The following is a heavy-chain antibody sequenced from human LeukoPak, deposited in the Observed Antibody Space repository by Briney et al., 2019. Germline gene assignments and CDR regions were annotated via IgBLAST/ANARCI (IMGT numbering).Heavy chain of an antibody. V-gene: IGHV4-59*12. J-gene: IGHJ5*02. CDR3: ARGVGDYETAYNWFDP. CDR2: IYYSGST. D-gene: IGHD4-17*01. CDR1: GGSISSYY. Sequence: SETLSLTCTVSGGSISSYYWTWIRQPPGKGLEWIGSIYYSGSTYYNPSLKSRVTISVDTSKNQFSLKLSSVTAADTAVYYCARGVGDYETAYNWFDPWGQGTLVTVSS.